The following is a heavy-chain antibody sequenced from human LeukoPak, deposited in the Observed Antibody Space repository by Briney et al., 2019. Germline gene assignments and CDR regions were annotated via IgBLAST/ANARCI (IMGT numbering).Heavy chain of an antibody. CDR1: GFTFSSYA. CDR3: ARDLFSGWSDYYYYGMDV. V-gene: IGHV3-30-3*01. D-gene: IGHD6-19*01. CDR2: ISYDGSNK. J-gene: IGHJ6*02. Sequence: PGGSLRLSCAASGFTFSSYAMHWVRQAPGKGLEWAAVISYDGSNKYYADSVKGRFTISRDNSKNTLYLQMNSLRAEDTAVYYCARDLFSGWSDYYYYGMDVWGQGTTVTVSS.